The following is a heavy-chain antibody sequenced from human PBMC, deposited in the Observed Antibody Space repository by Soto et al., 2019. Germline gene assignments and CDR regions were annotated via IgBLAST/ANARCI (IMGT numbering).Heavy chain of an antibody. CDR1: GGTFSSYA. V-gene: IGHV1-69*12. J-gene: IGHJ6*02. D-gene: IGHD4-17*01. Sequence: QVHLVQSGAEVKKPGSSVNVSCKASGGTFSSYAISWVRQAPGQGLEWMGGSIPIFGTESYAQKFQGRVTITADESTGTAYMELGSLRSEDTAAYYCARSYGSKAIHYNAMDVWGQGTTVTVSS. CDR2: SIPIFGTE. CDR3: ARSYGSKAIHYNAMDV.